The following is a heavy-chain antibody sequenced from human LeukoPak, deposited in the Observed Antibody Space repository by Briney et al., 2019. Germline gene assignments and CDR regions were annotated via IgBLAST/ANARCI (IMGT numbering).Heavy chain of an antibody. CDR3: TTDSYYYDSSGYYDTRKHLDY. CDR1: GYTLTELS. V-gene: IGHV1-24*01. J-gene: IGHJ4*02. Sequence: GASVKVSCTVSGYTLTELSMHWVRQAPGKGLEWMGGFNPEDGETIYAQKLQGRVTITEDTSTNTAYMELNSLRSEDTAVYYCTTDSYYYDSSGYYDTRKHLDYWGQGTLVTVSS. CDR2: FNPEDGET. D-gene: IGHD3-22*01.